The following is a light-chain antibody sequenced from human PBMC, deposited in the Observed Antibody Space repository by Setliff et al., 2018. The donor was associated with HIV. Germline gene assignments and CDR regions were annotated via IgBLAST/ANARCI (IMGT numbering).Light chain of an antibody. V-gene: IGLV2-23*02. CDR2: EVS. CDR3: CSYAGSYTVL. Sequence: ALTQPASVSGSPGQSITLSCTGTSSDVGSYNLVSWYQHHPGKAPKLMIYEVSKRPSGVSNRFSGSKSGNTASLTISGLQAEDEADYYCCSYAGSYTVLFGGGTKVTVL. J-gene: IGLJ2*01. CDR1: SSDVGSYNL.